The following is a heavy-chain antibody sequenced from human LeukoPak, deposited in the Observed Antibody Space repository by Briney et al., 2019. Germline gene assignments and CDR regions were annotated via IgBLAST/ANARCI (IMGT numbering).Heavy chain of an antibody. CDR2: ISYDGSNK. V-gene: IGHV3-30-3*01. CDR1: GFTFSSYA. Sequence: GGSLRLSCAASGFTFSSYAMHWVRQAPGKGLEWVAVISYDGSNKYYADSVKGRFTISRDNSKNTLYLQMNSLRAEDTAVYYCASNRLAYCGGDCPLYFDYWGQGTLVTVSS. J-gene: IGHJ4*02. D-gene: IGHD2-21*02. CDR3: ASNRLAYCGGDCPLYFDY.